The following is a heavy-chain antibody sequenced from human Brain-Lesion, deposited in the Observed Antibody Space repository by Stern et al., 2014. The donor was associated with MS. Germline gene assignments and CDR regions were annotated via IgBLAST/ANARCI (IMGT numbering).Heavy chain of an antibody. V-gene: IGHV3-33*01. J-gene: IGHJ4*02. Sequence: VQLVESGGGVVQPGRSLRLSCAAAGFTFSAYGMHWVRQAQGKGLEWVAVIWFDGSTKYYADSVKGRFTISRDNSKNTLYLQLNSLRAEDTAVFYCARGLYYFDYWGRGTLVTVSS. CDR3: ARGLYYFDY. CDR2: IWFDGSTK. CDR1: GFTFSAYG.